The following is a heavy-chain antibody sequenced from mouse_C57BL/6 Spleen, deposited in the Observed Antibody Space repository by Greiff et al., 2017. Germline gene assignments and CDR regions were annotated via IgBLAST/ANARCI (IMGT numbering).Heavy chain of an antibody. CDR3: ARSRGYGSSSYYFDY. Sequence: QVQLQQPGAELVRPGTSVKLSCKASGYTFTSYWMHWVKQRPGQGLEWIGVIDPSDSYTNYNQKFKGKATLTVDTSSSTAYMQLSSLTSEDSAVYYCARSRGYGSSSYYFDYWGKGTTLTVSS. CDR2: IDPSDSYT. J-gene: IGHJ2*01. V-gene: IGHV1-59*01. CDR1: GYTFTSYW. D-gene: IGHD1-1*01.